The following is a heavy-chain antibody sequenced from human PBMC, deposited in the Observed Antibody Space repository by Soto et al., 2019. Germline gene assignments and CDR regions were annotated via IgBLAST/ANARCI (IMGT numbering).Heavy chain of an antibody. Sequence: GESLKISCKGSGYSFTSYWIGWVRQTPGKGLEWMGIIYPGDSDTRYSPSFQGQVTISADKSISTAYLHWSSLRASDTAMYYCARPSITIFGVVPSAPFDHWGQGSLVTVSS. V-gene: IGHV5-51*01. CDR2: IYPGDSDT. CDR3: ARPSITIFGVVPSAPFDH. D-gene: IGHD3-3*01. J-gene: IGHJ4*02. CDR1: GYSFTSYW.